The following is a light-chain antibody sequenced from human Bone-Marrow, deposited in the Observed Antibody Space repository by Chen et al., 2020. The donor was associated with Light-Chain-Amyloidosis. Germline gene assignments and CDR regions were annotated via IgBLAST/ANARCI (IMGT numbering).Light chain of an antibody. V-gene: IGKV4-1*01. CDR3: QQYYGVPLT. CDR1: QSVLYSSNNKNY. CDR2: WAS. Sequence: DIVMTQSPDSLAVSLGERATINCKSSQSVLYSSNNKNYLAWYQQKPGQPPKLLIYWASTRESGVPDRFSGSGSGTDFTLTISSPQPEDVALYYCQQYYGVPLTFGGGTTVEIK. J-gene: IGKJ4*01.